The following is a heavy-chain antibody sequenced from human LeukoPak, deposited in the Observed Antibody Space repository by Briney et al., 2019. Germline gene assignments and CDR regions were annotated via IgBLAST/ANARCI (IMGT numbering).Heavy chain of an antibody. CDR1: GFTFSSYA. V-gene: IGHV3-64*01. CDR3: ARTGGSGSYYTTDY. CDR2: ISSNGGST. D-gene: IGHD3-10*01. J-gene: IGHJ4*02. Sequence: GGSPRLSCAASGFTFSSYAMHWVRQAPGKGLEYVSAISSNGGSTYYANSVKGRFTISRDNSKNTLYLQMGSLRAEDMAVYYCARTGGSGSYYTTDYWGQGTLVTVSS.